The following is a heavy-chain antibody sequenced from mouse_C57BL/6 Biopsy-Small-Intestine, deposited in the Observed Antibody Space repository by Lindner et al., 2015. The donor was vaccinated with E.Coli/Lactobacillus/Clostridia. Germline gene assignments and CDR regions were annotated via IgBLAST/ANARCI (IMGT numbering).Heavy chain of an antibody. J-gene: IGHJ4*01. Sequence: SVKVSCKASGFPFSSSAVLWVRQARGQGLDWIGWIVAGSGNTNYAQDFQERVTFTRDLSTNTAYMELSSLRFEDTAVYYCTSFDINGYFVLDPWGQGTLVTVSS. CDR1: GFPFSSSA. CDR2: IVAGSGNT. CDR3: TSFDINGYFVLDP. V-gene: IGHV1S18*01. D-gene: IGHD2-2*01.